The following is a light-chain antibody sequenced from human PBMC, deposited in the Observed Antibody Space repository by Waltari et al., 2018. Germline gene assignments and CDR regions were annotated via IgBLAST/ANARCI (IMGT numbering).Light chain of an antibody. CDR2: ASN. Sequence: QSVLTQPPSVSGAPGQSVTISCTGDSSNIGADYDVHWYQQLPGAAPKLLIYASNSRPSGVPDRFAGSRSDTSASLTITDLRPEDEADYYCQSYANSPEWVFDGGTKLTVL. V-gene: IGLV1-40*01. CDR1: SSNIGADYD. J-gene: IGLJ3*02. CDR3: QSYANSPEWV.